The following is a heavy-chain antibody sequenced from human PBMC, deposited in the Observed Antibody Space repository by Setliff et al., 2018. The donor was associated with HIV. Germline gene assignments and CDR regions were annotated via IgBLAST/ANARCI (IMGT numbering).Heavy chain of an antibody. CDR2: INHSGST. Sequence: SLTCAVYGGSFSGYYWSWIRKPPGKGLEWIGEINHSGSTNYNPSLKSRVTISVDTSKDQFSLKLSPVTAAGTAVYYCARGRGQQLGRLSYFDLWGRGTLVTVSS. CDR1: GGSFSGYY. V-gene: IGHV4-34*01. CDR3: ARGRGQQLGRLSYFDL. J-gene: IGHJ2*01. D-gene: IGHD6-13*01.